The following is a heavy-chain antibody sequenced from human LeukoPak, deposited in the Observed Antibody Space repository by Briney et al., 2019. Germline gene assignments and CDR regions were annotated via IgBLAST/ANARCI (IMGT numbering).Heavy chain of an antibody. CDR2: IFHSGTT. Sequence: PSETLSLTXTVSGGSISSSTNYWGWVRQPPGKGLECIGSIFHSGTTYYNPSLKSRVIISVDTSKNQFSLKLSSVTAADTAVYYCARHEEEDGYNAKTFDYWGQGTLVTVSS. V-gene: IGHV4-39*01. CDR1: GGSISSSTNY. D-gene: IGHD5-24*01. J-gene: IGHJ4*02. CDR3: ARHEEEDGYNAKTFDY.